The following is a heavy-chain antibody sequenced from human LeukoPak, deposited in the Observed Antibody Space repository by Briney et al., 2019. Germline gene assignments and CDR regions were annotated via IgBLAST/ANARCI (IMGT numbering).Heavy chain of an antibody. V-gene: IGHV4-4*09. J-gene: IGHJ5*02. Sequence: SETLSLTCTVSGGSISSYYWSWIRQPPGKGLEWIGYIYTSGSANYNPSLKSRVTISVDTSKNQFSLKLSSVTAADTAVYYCARRGEAKNERYSSSWYDPRYWFDPWGQGTLVTVSS. D-gene: IGHD6-13*01. CDR3: ARRGEAKNERYSSSWYDPRYWFDP. CDR1: GGSISSYY. CDR2: IYTSGSA.